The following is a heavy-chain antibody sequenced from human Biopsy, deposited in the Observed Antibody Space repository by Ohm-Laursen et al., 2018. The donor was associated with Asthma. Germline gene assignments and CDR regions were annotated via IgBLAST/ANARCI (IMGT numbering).Heavy chain of an antibody. V-gene: IGHV3-9*01. CDR1: GFVFDDYA. D-gene: IGHD6-19*01. Sequence: SLRLSCAASGFVFDDYALHWVRQTPGKGLEGVSSIIWNGARVDYADAVKGRFTISRDNAKNSLYLQMNTLKTEDTAIYFCAKASSSGWSAPLDYWGQGMLVTVSS. CDR3: AKASSSGWSAPLDY. J-gene: IGHJ4*02. CDR2: IIWNGARV.